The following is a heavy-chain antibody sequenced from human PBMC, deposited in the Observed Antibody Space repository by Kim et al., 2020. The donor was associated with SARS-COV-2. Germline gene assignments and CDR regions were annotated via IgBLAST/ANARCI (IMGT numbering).Heavy chain of an antibody. V-gene: IGHV3-43*02. J-gene: IGHJ4*02. CDR2: INGNGANT. Sequence: GGSLRLSCAVSGFTFGDFAMNWVRQAPGKGLEWVALINGNGANTYYADFVKGRFIISRDNNKNSLFLQMSGLKSEDTAFYYCARGSRPGRYQAQDWGQGTLVTLSS. CDR3: ARGSRPGRYQAQD. D-gene: IGHD2-2*01. CDR1: GFTFGDFA.